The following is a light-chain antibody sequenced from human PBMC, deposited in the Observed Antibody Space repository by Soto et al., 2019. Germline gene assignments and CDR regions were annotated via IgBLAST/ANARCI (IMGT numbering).Light chain of an antibody. CDR3: QQYDSSPRT. J-gene: IGKJ1*01. CDR1: QSVSSSY. Sequence: EIVMTQSPVTLSVSPGERATLSCRASQSVSSSYLAWYQQKPGQAPSLLIYGASSRATGIPDRFSGSGSGTDFTLTISRLEPEDFAVYYCQQYDSSPRTFGQGTKVDIK. V-gene: IGKV3-20*01. CDR2: GAS.